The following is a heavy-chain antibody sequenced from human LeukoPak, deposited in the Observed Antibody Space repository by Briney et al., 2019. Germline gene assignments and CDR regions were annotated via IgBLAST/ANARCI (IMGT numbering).Heavy chain of an antibody. V-gene: IGHV3-23*01. CDR1: GFTFSSYA. D-gene: IGHD3-10*01. J-gene: IGHJ4*02. CDR2: ISGSGGST. Sequence: QPGGSLRLSCAASGFTFSSYAMSWVRQAPGKGLEWVSAISGSGGSTYYADSVKGRFTISRDNADNSLYLQMNSLRAEDTAVYYCGRVIAGAIDYWGQGTLVTVSS. CDR3: GRVIAGAIDY.